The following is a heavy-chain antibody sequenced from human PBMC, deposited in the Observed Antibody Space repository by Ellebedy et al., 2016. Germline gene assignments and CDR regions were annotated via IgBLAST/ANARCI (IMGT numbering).Heavy chain of an antibody. CDR1: GGSISDYY. V-gene: IGHV4-59*01. D-gene: IGHD1-1*01. J-gene: IGHJ3*01. Sequence: SETLSLTCTVSGGSISDYYWSWIWESPGKGLEWIGYIHKSGTTNYNPSLKSRVTISLDTTKSQFSLKLTSVTAADTAVYYCARDSDNTWSAFAMWGQGTMVIVSS. CDR3: ARDSDNTWSAFAM. CDR2: IHKSGTT.